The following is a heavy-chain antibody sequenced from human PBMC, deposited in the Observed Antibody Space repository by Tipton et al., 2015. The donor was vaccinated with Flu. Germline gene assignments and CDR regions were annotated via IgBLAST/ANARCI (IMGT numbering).Heavy chain of an antibody. V-gene: IGHV3-23*01. Sequence: SLRLSCAASGFPFSSYAMNWVRQTPGKGLEWVSSISGSGGSTHYADSVKGRFTISRDNSKNTLYLQMNSVRVEDTAVYYCAKHSSYYDTSGDFDYWGQGTLVTVSS. CDR2: ISGSGGST. CDR1: GFPFSSYA. D-gene: IGHD3-22*01. CDR3: AKHSSYYDTSGDFDY. J-gene: IGHJ4*02.